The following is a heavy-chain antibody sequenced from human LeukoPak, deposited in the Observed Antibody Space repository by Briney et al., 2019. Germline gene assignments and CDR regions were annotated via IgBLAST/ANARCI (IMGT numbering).Heavy chain of an antibody. CDR1: GFTFSSHW. J-gene: IGHJ3*02. D-gene: IGHD3-22*01. CDR3: AKGGRTYYYDSSGYHDAFDI. Sequence: GGSLRLSCAASGFTFSSHWMHWVRHAPGKGLVWVSRINGDGSSTGYADSVKGRFTISRDNAKNTLYLQMNSLRAEDTAVYYCAKGGRTYYYDSSGYHDAFDIWGQGTMVTVSS. V-gene: IGHV3-74*01. CDR2: INGDGSST.